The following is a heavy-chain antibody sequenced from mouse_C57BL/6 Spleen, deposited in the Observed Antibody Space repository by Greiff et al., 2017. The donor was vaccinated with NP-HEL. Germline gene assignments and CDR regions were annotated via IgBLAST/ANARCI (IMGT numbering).Heavy chain of an antibody. CDR1: GYTFTDYE. CDR2: IDPETGGT. J-gene: IGHJ3*01. CDR3: TRNSLYGYEFAY. V-gene: IGHV1-15*01. Sequence: VQLQQSGAELVRPGASVTLSCKASGYTFTDYEMHWVKQTPVHGLEWIGAIDPETGGTAYNQKFKGKAILNADKSSSTAYIELRSLTSEDSAVYYCTRNSLYGYEFAYWGQGTLVTVSS. D-gene: IGHD2-2*01.